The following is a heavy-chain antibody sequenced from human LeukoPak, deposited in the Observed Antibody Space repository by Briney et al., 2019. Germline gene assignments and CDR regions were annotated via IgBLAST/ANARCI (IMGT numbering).Heavy chain of an antibody. V-gene: IGHV3-30*02. CDR3: AKDYCSSTSCYRRITIFGAFDY. Sequence: XMXXVRQAPGKGLXXVXXIRXXXSNKYYADSVKGRFTISRDNSKKTLYMQMNRLRAEETAVYYCAKDYCSSTSCYRRITIFGAFDYWGQGTLVTVSS. D-gene: IGHD2-2*02. CDR1: X. CDR2: IRXXXSNK. J-gene: IGHJ4*02.